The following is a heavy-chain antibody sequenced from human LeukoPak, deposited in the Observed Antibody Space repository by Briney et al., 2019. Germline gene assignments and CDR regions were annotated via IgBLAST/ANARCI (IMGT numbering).Heavy chain of an antibody. CDR2: IYTSGST. Sequence: SQTLSLTCTVSGGSISSGSYYWSWIRQPAGKGLEWIGRIYTSGSTNYNPSLKSRVIISVDTSKNQFSLKLSSVTAADTAAYYCARESPLLWGAFDIWGQGTMVTVSS. CDR1: GGSISSGSYY. J-gene: IGHJ3*02. V-gene: IGHV4-61*02. D-gene: IGHD3-10*01. CDR3: ARESPLLWGAFDI.